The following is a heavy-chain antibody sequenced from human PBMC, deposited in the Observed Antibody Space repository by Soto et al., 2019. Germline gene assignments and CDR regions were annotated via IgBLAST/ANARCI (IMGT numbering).Heavy chain of an antibody. J-gene: IGHJ4*02. CDR2: IWLDGTAT. V-gene: IGHV3-33*03. CDR1: GFPFSAYG. Sequence: GGSLRLSCAASGFPFSAYGMHWVRQAPGKGVECVASIWLDGTATHYGDSVRGRFTISRDNSKNTLYLEMNSLRAEDTAVYYCVVDTSGLLDYWGQGTQVTVSS. CDR3: VVDTSGLLDY. D-gene: IGHD3-22*01.